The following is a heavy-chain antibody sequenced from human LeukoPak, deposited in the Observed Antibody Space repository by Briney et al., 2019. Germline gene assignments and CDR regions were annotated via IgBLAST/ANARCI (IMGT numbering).Heavy chain of an antibody. Sequence: GGSLRLSCAASGFTFSSYWMSWVRQAPGKGLEWVAVISYDGSNKYYADSVKGRFTISRDNSKNTLYLQMNSLRAEDTAVYYCAKVRSSTSCPDYWGQGTLVTVSS. CDR3: AKVRSSTSCPDY. CDR1: GFTFSSYW. CDR2: ISYDGSNK. V-gene: IGHV3-30*18. D-gene: IGHD2-2*01. J-gene: IGHJ4*02.